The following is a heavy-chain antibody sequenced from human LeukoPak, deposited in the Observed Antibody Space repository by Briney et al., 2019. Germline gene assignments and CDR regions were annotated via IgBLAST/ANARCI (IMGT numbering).Heavy chain of an antibody. CDR2: IKQDGSEK. CDR1: GFTFSSYW. Sequence: GGSLRLSCAASGFTFSSYWMSWVRQAPGKGLEWVANIKQDGSEKYYVDSVKGRFTISRDNAKNSLYLQMNSLRAEDTAVYYCASQLGYSSSWYYFDCWGQGTLVTVSS. D-gene: IGHD6-13*01. J-gene: IGHJ4*02. CDR3: ASQLGYSSSWYYFDC. V-gene: IGHV3-7*01.